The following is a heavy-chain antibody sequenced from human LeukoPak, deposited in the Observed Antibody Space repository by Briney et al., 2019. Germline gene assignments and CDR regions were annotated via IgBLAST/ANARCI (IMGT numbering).Heavy chain of an antibody. Sequence: GGSLRLSCVASGFIFSDYAMHWVRQAPGKGLEWMAIISHDATNEYHADSVKGRFTISRDNSKNTLYLQMNSLIPEDTAVYLCARDFGGLRWNYYFDYWGQGPLVTVSS. CDR2: ISHDATNE. CDR1: GFIFSDYA. D-gene: IGHD4-23*01. V-gene: IGHV3-30*04. J-gene: IGHJ4*02. CDR3: ARDFGGLRWNYYFDY.